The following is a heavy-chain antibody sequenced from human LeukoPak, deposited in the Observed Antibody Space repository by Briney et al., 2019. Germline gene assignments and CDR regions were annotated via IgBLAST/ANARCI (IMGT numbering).Heavy chain of an antibody. V-gene: IGHV1-2*02. Sequence: ASVKVSCEASGYTFTGHYLHWVRQVPGQGLEWMGWINPKNAGTNYAQKFQGRVTITADESTSTAYIELSSLRSEDTAVYYCARGVVVAANYYYYYMDVWGKGTTVTISS. D-gene: IGHD2-15*01. J-gene: IGHJ6*03. CDR3: ARGVVVAANYYYYYMDV. CDR1: GYTFTGHY. CDR2: INPKNAGT.